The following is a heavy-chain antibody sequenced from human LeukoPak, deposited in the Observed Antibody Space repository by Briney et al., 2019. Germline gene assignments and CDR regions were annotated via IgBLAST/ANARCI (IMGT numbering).Heavy chain of an antibody. Sequence: LPGGSLRLSCAASGFTFSSYAMSWVRQAPGKGLEWVSAISGSGGSTYYADSVKGRFTISRDNSKNTLYLQMNSLRAEDTAVYYCAKGRYYDSSGYYSLSFPFDYWGQGTLVTVSS. CDR2: ISGSGGST. CDR3: AKGRYYDSSGYYSLSFPFDY. CDR1: GFTFSSYA. J-gene: IGHJ4*02. V-gene: IGHV3-23*01. D-gene: IGHD3-22*01.